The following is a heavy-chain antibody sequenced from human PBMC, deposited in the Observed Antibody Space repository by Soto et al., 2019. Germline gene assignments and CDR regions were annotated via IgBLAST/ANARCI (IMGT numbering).Heavy chain of an antibody. CDR1: GFTFDDYA. D-gene: IGHD6-13*01. Sequence: GGSLRLSCSASGFTFDDYAMHWVRQAPGKGLEWVSGISWSSASMGYADSVKGRFTISRDNAKNSLYLLMNSLRADDTAVYYCAKLGVRIATAGTDYWGQGTQVTVSS. J-gene: IGHJ4*02. CDR2: ISWSSASM. CDR3: AKLGVRIATAGTDY. V-gene: IGHV3-9*01.